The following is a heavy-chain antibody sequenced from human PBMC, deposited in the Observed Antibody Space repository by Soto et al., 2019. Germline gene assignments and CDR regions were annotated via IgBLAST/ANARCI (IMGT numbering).Heavy chain of an antibody. J-gene: IGHJ6*02. CDR3: ARVRLGVGATPYNKYYYGMDV. V-gene: IGHV1-69*01. CDR1: GGTFSNYA. D-gene: IGHD1-26*01. CDR2: FIPLFGTA. Sequence: KVSCKASGGTFSNYAITWVRQAPGQGLEWMGGFIPLFGTANYAQKFQGRVTITADESTNTAYMELSSLRSEDTAVYYCARVRLGVGATPYNKYYYGMDVWRQGTTVTAS.